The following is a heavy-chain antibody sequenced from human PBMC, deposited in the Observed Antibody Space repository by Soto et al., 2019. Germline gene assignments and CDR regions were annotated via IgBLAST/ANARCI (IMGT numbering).Heavy chain of an antibody. D-gene: IGHD1-26*01. Sequence: GASVKVSCKASGGTFSSYAISWVRQAPGQGLEWMGGIIPIFGTANYAQKFQGRVTITADESTSTAYLELSSLRSEDAAVYYCATHREGATYYFDYWGQGTLVTVSS. V-gene: IGHV1-69*13. CDR3: ATHREGATYYFDY. CDR2: IIPIFGTA. CDR1: GGTFSSYA. J-gene: IGHJ4*02.